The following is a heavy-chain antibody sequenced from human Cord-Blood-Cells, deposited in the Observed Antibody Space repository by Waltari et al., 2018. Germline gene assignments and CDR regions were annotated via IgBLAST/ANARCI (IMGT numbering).Heavy chain of an antibody. CDR2: IIPIFGTA. CDR1: VGTFSSYA. V-gene: IGHV1-69*01. J-gene: IGHJ2*01. D-gene: IGHD1-26*01. CDR3: ARVSGIVGWYFDL. Sequence: QVQLVQSGAGVKKPGSSVKVSCKASVGTFSSYAISWVRQAPGPGLEWMGGIIPIFGTANYAQKFQGRVTITADESTSTAYMELSSLRSEDTAVYYCARVSGIVGWYFDLWGRGTLVTVSS.